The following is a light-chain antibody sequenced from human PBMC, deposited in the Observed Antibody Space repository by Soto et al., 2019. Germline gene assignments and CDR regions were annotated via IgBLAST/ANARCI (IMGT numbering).Light chain of an antibody. J-gene: IGLJ3*02. CDR1: ASNIGRNH. Sequence: QSVLTQPPSASGTPGQRVTISCSGSASNIGRNHVYWYQQLPGTAPKLLIYRNNKRPSGVPDRISGSKSVTSASLATSGLRSEDEADFYCAAWDDSLIGWVFGGGTKLTVL. CDR3: AAWDDSLIGWV. CDR2: RNN. V-gene: IGLV1-47*01.